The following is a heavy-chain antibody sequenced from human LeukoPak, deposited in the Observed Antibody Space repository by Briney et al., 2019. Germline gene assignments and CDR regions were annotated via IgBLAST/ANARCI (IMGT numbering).Heavy chain of an antibody. CDR3: ARDPFRYCTNGVCYSNWFDP. Sequence: ASVTVSCKASGYTFTSYGISWVRQAPGQGLEWMGWISAYNGNTNYAQKLQGRVTMTTDTSTSTAYMELRSLRSDDTAVYYCARDPFRYCTNGVCYSNWFDPWGQGTLVTVSS. J-gene: IGHJ5*02. D-gene: IGHD2-8*01. CDR2: ISAYNGNT. CDR1: GYTFTSYG. V-gene: IGHV1-18*01.